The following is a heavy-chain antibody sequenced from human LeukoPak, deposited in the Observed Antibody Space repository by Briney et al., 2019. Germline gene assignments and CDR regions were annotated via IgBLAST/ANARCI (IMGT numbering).Heavy chain of an antibody. J-gene: IGHJ6*03. CDR3: ARHAGGAGVVYYYYYYMDV. CDR2: IDYSGST. CDR1: GGSISSSNYY. Sequence: SETLSLTCTVSGGSISSSNYYWGWIRQPPGQGLEWIGSIDYSGSTYYNPSLKSRVTISVDTSKNQFSLKLSSVTAADTAVYYCARHAGGAGVVYYYYYYMDVWGKGTTVTVSS. V-gene: IGHV4-39*01. D-gene: IGHD3-3*01.